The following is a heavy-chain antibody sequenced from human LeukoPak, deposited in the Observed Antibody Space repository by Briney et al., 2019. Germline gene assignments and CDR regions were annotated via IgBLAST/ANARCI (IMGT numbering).Heavy chain of an antibody. V-gene: IGHV4-34*01. CDR3: TRLLFGELLWAYYYYGMDV. D-gene: IGHD3-10*01. J-gene: IGHJ6*02. CDR1: GGSFSGYY. Sequence: SETLSLTCAVYGGSFSGYYWSWIRQPPGKGLEWIGEINHSGSTNYNPSLKSRVTISVDTSKNQFSLKLSSVTAADTAVYYCTRLLFGELLWAYYYYGMDVWGQGTTVTVSS. CDR2: INHSGST.